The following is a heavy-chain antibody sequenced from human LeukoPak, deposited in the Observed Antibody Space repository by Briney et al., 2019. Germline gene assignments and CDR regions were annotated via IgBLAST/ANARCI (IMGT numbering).Heavy chain of an antibody. Sequence: SETLSLTCTVSGGSISSYYWSWIRQPPGKGLEWIGYIYYSGSTNYNPSLKSRVTISVDTSKNQFSLKLSSVTAADTAVYYCARGSSDHSVKLDYWGQGTLVTVPS. CDR1: GGSISSYY. CDR3: ARGSSDHSVKLDY. CDR2: IYYSGST. D-gene: IGHD4-17*01. J-gene: IGHJ4*02. V-gene: IGHV4-59*12.